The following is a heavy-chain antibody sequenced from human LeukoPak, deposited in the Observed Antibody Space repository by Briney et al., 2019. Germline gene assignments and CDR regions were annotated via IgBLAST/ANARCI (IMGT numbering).Heavy chain of an antibody. Sequence: SETLSLTCAVYGGSFSGYYWSWIRQPPGKGLEWIEEINHSGSTNYNPSLKSRVTISVDTSRNQFSLKLSSVTAADTAVYYCARKTTVTAWWFDPWGQGTLVTVSS. CDR3: ARKTTVTAWWFDP. CDR1: GGSFSGYY. CDR2: INHSGST. J-gene: IGHJ5*02. V-gene: IGHV4-34*01. D-gene: IGHD4-11*01.